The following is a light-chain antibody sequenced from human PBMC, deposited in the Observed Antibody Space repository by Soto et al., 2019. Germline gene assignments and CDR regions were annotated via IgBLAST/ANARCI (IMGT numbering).Light chain of an antibody. J-gene: IGLJ1*01. V-gene: IGLV2-8*01. CDR1: SSDVGGYNY. CDR2: EVT. Sequence: QSALTQPPSASGSPGQSVTISCTGTSSDVGGYNYASWYQQHPGKAPKLMIYEVTKRPSGVPDRFSGSKSGNTASLTVSGLQAEDEADYYCSSYAGTAYVFGTGTKFTVL. CDR3: SSYAGTAYV.